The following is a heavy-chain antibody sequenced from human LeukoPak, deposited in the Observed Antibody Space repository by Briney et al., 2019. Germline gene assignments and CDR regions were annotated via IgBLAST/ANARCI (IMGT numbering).Heavy chain of an antibody. CDR2: INHSGST. D-gene: IGHD6-19*01. V-gene: IGHV4-34*01. Sequence: SETLSLTCAVYGGSFSGYYWSWIRQPPGKGLEWIGEINHSGSTNNNPSLKSRVTISVDTSKNQFSLKLSSVTAADTAVYYCARYGGSGWVIDNWGQGTLVTVSS. CDR1: GGSFSGYY. J-gene: IGHJ4*02. CDR3: ARYGGSGWVIDN.